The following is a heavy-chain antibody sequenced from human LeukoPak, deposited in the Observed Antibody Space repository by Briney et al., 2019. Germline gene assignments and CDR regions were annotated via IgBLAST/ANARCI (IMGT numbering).Heavy chain of an antibody. V-gene: IGHV4-4*07. CDR1: GGSFSGYY. CDR3: ARDGYYYDSSGYSPLGY. Sequence: SETLSLTCAVYGGSFSGYYWSWIRQPAGKGLEWIGRIYTSGSTNYNPSLKSRVTMSVDTSKNQFSLKLSSVTAADTAVYYCARDGYYYDSSGYSPLGYWGQGTLVTVSS. D-gene: IGHD3-22*01. J-gene: IGHJ4*02. CDR2: IYTSGST.